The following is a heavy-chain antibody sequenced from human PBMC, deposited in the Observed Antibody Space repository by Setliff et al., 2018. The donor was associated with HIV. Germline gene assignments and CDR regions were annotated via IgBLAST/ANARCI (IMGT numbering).Heavy chain of an antibody. D-gene: IGHD6-13*01. J-gene: IGHJ6*02. V-gene: IGHV1-8*01. CDR1: GYTFINYD. CDR2: MNPNSGNT. Sequence: ASVKVSCKASGYTFINYDINWVRQATGQGLEWMGWMNPNSGNTGYSQKFQGRVTMTRNTSTSTAYMELSSLTSEDTAVYYCARVGDRSSYHYYGMDVWGQGTMVTVSS. CDR3: ARVGDRSSYHYYGMDV.